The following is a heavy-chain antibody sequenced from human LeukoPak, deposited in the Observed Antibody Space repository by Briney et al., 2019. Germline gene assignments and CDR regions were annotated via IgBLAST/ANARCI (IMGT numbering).Heavy chain of an antibody. Sequence: PGGSLRLSCAVSGFTFSSYRMSWGRQAPGKGLEWVANIKQDGSEKYYVDSVKGRFTISRDNAKNSLYLQMNRLRAEDTAVYYCARGDYDSSGYSPSFDYWGQGTLVTVSS. CDR2: IKQDGSEK. CDR3: ARGDYDSSGYSPSFDY. J-gene: IGHJ4*02. D-gene: IGHD3-22*01. V-gene: IGHV3-7*01. CDR1: GFTFSSYR.